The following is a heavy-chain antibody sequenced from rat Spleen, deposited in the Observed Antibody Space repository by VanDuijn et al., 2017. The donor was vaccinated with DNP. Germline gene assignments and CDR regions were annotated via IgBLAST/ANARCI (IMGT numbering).Heavy chain of an antibody. V-gene: IGHV5-22*01. J-gene: IGHJ2*01. CDR2: IRYDGATT. CDR3: ARGYNSGYYFDY. Sequence: EVQLVESGGGLVQPGRSLKLSCAASGFTFSDYYMAWVRQAPTKGLEWVAYIRYDGATTYYGDSVKGRFTISRDNAKSSLYLQMNSLRSEDMATYYCARGYNSGYYFDYWGQGVMVTVSS. D-gene: IGHD4-3*01. CDR1: GFTFSDYY.